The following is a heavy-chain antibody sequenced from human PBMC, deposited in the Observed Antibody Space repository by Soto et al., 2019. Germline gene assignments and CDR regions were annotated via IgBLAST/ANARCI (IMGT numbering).Heavy chain of an antibody. D-gene: IGHD3-9*01. CDR3: ARSIFTPTYYYYGMDV. CDR1: GYTFTSYG. V-gene: IGHV1-18*01. J-gene: IGHJ6*02. CDR2: ISAYNGNT. Sequence: ASVKVSCKASGYTFTSYGISWVRQAPGQGLEWMGWISAYNGNTNYAQKLQGRVTMTTGTSTSTAYMELRSLRSDDTAVYYCARSIFTPTYYYYGMDVWGQGTTVTVSS.